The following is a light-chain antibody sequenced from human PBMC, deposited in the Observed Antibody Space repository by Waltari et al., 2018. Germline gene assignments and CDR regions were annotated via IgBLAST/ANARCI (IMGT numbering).Light chain of an antibody. Sequence: QLVLTQSPSASASLGASVKLTCTLSSGHSSYAIAWHQPQPEKGPRYLMKLNSDGSHSKGDGIPDRFSGSSSGAERYLTISSLQSEDEADYYCQTWGTGIRRHVVFGGGTKLTVL. CDR2: LNSDGSH. CDR1: SGHSSYA. CDR3: QTWGTGIRRHVV. J-gene: IGLJ2*01. V-gene: IGLV4-69*01.